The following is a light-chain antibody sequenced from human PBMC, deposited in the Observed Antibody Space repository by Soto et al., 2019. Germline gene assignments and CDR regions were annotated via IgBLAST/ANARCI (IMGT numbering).Light chain of an antibody. Sequence: EIVLTHSPSTLSFYPPQRPTLSCRASQSVGNYLAWYQQKPGQAPRLLIYDSSSRAGGIPARFTGSGSGTDFTLTISSLEPEDFAIYYCQQYGSSSITFGQGTRVDIK. V-gene: IGKV3-11*01. J-gene: IGKJ5*01. CDR1: QSVGNY. CDR3: QQYGSSSIT. CDR2: DSS.